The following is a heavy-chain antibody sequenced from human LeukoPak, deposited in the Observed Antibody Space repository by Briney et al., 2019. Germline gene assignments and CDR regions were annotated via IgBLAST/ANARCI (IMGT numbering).Heavy chain of an antibody. J-gene: IGHJ4*02. Sequence: PSETLSLTCTVSGGSISSSSYYWGWIRQPPGKGLEWIVSIYYSGSTYYNPSLKSRVTISVDTSKNQFSLKLSSVTAADTAVYYCARHEDWNYVSPTFDYWGQGTLVTVSS. V-gene: IGHV4-39*01. CDR3: ARHEDWNYVSPTFDY. CDR1: GGSISSSSYY. D-gene: IGHD1-7*01. CDR2: IYYSGST.